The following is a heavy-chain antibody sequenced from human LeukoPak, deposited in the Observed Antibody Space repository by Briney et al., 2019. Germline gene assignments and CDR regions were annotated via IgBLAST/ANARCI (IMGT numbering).Heavy chain of an antibody. D-gene: IGHD2/OR15-2a*01. CDR1: GFTFNSYS. V-gene: IGHV3-48*01. CDR3: ARLSIYYYYYMDV. J-gene: IGHJ6*03. CDR2: ISSGSDTI. Sequence: GGSLRLSCAASGFTFNSYSMNWVRQAPGKGLEWVAYISSGSDTIYYAASVKGRFTISRDKARNTLYLQMGSLGAEDTAEYFCARLSIYYYYYMDVWGVGTTVTVSS.